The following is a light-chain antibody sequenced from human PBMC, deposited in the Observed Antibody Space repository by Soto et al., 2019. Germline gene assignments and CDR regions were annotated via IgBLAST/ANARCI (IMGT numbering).Light chain of an antibody. V-gene: IGKV1-27*01. CDR1: QGISNS. CDR3: QNYNSAPRT. J-gene: IGKJ1*01. Sequence: DTQMTQSPSSLSASVGDRVTITCRASQGISNSLAWYQQKPGQVPELLIYGASTLQPGVPSRFSGSGSGTDFALTISSLQPEDVATYYCQNYNSAPRTFGQGTKVELK. CDR2: GAS.